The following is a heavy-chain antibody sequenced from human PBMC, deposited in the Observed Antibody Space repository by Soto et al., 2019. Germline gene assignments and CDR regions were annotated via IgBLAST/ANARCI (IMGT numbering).Heavy chain of an antibody. CDR3: ATARFNKGDLHPLPHTPIDCSGGSCYGAVWFDP. V-gene: IGHV1-24*01. D-gene: IGHD2-15*01. J-gene: IGHJ5*02. CDR1: GYTLTELS. Sequence: ASVKVSCKVSGYTLTELSMHWVRQAPGKGLEWMGGFDPEDGETIYAQKFQGRVTMTEDTSTDTAYMELSSLRSEDTAVYYCATARFNKGDLHPLPHTPIDCSGGSCYGAVWFDPWGQGTLVTVSS. CDR2: FDPEDGET.